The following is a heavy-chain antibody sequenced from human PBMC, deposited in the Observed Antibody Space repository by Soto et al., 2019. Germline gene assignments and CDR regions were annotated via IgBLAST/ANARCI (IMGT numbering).Heavy chain of an antibody. CDR2: IIPIFGTT. J-gene: IGHJ4*02. CDR3: ARHSYDSSGYYRYYFHY. Sequence: QVQLVQSGADVKKPGSSVKVSCKASGGTFSRYAISWVRQAPGQGLEWMGGIIPIFGTTNYAQKFQGRVTITADEPTSTAYMELSSLRSEDTAVYYCARHSYDSSGYYRYYFHYWGQGALVTVSS. V-gene: IGHV1-69*12. CDR1: GGTFSRYA. D-gene: IGHD3-22*01.